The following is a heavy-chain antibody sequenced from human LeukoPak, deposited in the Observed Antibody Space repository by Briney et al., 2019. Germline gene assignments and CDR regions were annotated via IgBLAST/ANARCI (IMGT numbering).Heavy chain of an antibody. V-gene: IGHV3-74*01. CDR1: GFTFSTYA. D-gene: IGHD6-19*01. CDR3: ARGTAITAGIDF. J-gene: IGHJ4*02. Sequence: GGSLRLSCVTSGFTFSTYAMTWVRQAPGKGLVWVSQINPEGASTTYGDPAKGRFTASRDNAKNALHLQMNSLRVDDTAVYYCARGTAITAGIDFWGQGTLVTVSS. CDR2: INPEGAST.